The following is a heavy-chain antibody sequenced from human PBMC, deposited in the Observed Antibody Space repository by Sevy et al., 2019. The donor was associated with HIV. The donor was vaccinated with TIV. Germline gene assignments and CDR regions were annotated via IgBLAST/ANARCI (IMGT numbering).Heavy chain of an antibody. J-gene: IGHJ4*02. CDR2: ISHDGNYK. V-gene: IGHV3-30-3*01. Sequence: GGSLRLSCAASGFTFSNYDMHWVRQAPGKGLEWVAVISHDGNYKNYEDSVKVRFTISRDDFKNTLYLQMSSLRPEDTAVYFCARLFSCGGDCYYLDYWGQGALVTVSS. CDR1: GFTFSNYD. D-gene: IGHD2-21*02. CDR3: ARLFSCGGDCYYLDY.